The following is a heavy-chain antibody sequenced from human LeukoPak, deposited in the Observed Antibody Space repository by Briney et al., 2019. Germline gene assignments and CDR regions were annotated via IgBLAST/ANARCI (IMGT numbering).Heavy chain of an antibody. CDR3: ARGRRVTPTRYFDL. CDR2: IYHSGST. CDR1: GGSIKSNNW. J-gene: IGHJ2*01. D-gene: IGHD2-21*02. Sequence: PSGTLSLTCAVSGGSIKSNNWWSWVRQPPGKGLEWIGEIYHSGSTNYNPSLESRVTVSVDKSKNQFSLDLSSVTAADTAVYYCARGRRVTPTRYFDLWGRGTLVTVSS. V-gene: IGHV4-4*02.